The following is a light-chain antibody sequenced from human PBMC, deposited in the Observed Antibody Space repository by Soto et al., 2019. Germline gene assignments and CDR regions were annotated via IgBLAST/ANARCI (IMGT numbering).Light chain of an antibody. CDR1: QSISSW. CDR2: DAS. CDR3: QQYNSYSRT. J-gene: IGKJ1*01. Sequence: DIQMTQSPSTLSASVGDRVTITCRASQSISSWLAWYQQKPGKAPKLLIYDASSLESGVPSRFSGSGSGTEFTLTISSLQPYDFATYSCQQYNSYSRTFGQGTKVEIK. V-gene: IGKV1-5*01.